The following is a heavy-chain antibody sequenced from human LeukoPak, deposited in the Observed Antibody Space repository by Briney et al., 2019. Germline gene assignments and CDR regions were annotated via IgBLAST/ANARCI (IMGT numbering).Heavy chain of an antibody. CDR2: IYYVWTT. Sequence: PSETLSLTCTVSGGSFSSNSYYWGWLPPAPGQELLWLGCIYYVWTTYVNPSLKTRATRSVDTSKNQFSLKVTSVTAAHAAVYYCASVSNSFDSSGYWSAHVDYWGQGTLVTVSS. V-gene: IGHV4-39*07. D-gene: IGHD3-22*01. J-gene: IGHJ4*02. CDR3: ASVSNSFDSSGYWSAHVDY. CDR1: GGSFSSNSYY.